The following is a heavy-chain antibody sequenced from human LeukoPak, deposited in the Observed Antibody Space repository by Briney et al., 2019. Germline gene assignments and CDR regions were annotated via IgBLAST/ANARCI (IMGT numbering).Heavy chain of an antibody. CDR3: AGSYCSSTSCHPGFDY. V-gene: IGHV1-18*01. Sequence: ASVKVSCKASGYTFTSYGISWVRQAPGQGLEWMGWISAYNGNTNYAQKLQGRVTMTTDTSTSTAYMELRSLRSDDTAVYYCAGSYCSSTSCHPGFDYWGQGTLVTVSS. J-gene: IGHJ4*02. CDR1: GYTFTSYG. D-gene: IGHD2-2*01. CDR2: ISAYNGNT.